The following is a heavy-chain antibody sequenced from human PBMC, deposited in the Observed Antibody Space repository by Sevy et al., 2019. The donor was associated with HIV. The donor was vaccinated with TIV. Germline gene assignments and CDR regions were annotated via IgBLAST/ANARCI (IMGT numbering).Heavy chain of an antibody. CDR2: ISSSSSYI. J-gene: IGHJ3*02. CDR3: AREDCSSTSCYPDAFDI. CDR1: GFTFSSYS. D-gene: IGHD2-2*01. Sequence: GGSLRLSCAASGFTFSSYSMNWVRQAPGKGLEWVSSISSSSSYIYYADSVKGRFTISRVNAKNSLYLQMNSLRAEDTAVYYCAREDCSSTSCYPDAFDIWGQGTMVTVSS. V-gene: IGHV3-21*01.